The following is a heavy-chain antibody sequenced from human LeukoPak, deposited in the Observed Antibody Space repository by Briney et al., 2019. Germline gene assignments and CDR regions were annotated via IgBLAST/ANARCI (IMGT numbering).Heavy chain of an antibody. D-gene: IGHD6-13*01. CDR1: GFTFSSYW. V-gene: IGHV3-7*01. J-gene: IGHJ4*02. Sequence: GGSLRLSCAASGFTFSSYWMSWVRQAPGKGLEWVANIKQDGSEKYYVDSVKGRFTISSDNAKNSLYLQMNSLRAEDTAVYYCAKAGYSSSWYQYCWGQGTLVTVSS. CDR2: IKQDGSEK. CDR3: AKAGYSSSWYQYC.